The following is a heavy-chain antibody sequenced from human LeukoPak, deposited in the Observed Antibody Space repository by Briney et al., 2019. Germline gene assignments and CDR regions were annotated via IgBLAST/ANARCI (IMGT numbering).Heavy chain of an antibody. CDR2: ISGNVGST. V-gene: IGHV3-23*01. J-gene: IGHJ4*02. Sequence: YPGGSLRLSCAASGFTFSSYWMSWVRQAPGKGLEWVSGISGNVGSTYYADSVKGRFTISRDNSKNTLYLQMNSLRAEDTAVYYCAKAGSIKFDYWGQGTLVTVSS. CDR3: AKAGSIKFDY. CDR1: GFTFSSYW. D-gene: IGHD1-26*01.